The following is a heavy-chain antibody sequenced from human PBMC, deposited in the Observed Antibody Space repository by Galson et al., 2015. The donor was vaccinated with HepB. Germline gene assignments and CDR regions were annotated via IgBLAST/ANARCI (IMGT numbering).Heavy chain of an antibody. V-gene: IGHV3-23*01. CDR1: GFTFSSYG. CDR3: ARDREGAMLSV. Sequence: SLRLSCAGSGFTFSSYGTSWVRHHPGKGLEWVSTMSGSAGNTYYADSVKGRFTVSRDNSKSTMYLQMNSLRAEDTAVYYCARDREGAMLSVGGQGTLVTVSS. CDR2: MSGSAGNT. D-gene: IGHD2-2*01. J-gene: IGHJ4*02.